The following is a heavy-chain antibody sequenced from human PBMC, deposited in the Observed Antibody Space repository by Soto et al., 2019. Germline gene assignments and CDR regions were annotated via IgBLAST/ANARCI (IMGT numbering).Heavy chain of an antibody. CDR3: AKGTTYYDILTGYDAFDI. CDR1: GFTFSSYG. CDR2: ISYDGSNK. J-gene: IGHJ3*02. Sequence: QVQPVESGGGVVQPGRSLRLSCAASGFTFSSYGMHWVRQAPGKGLEWVAVISYDGSNKYYADSVKGRFTISRDNSKNTLYLQMNSLRAEDTAVYYCAKGTTYYDILTGYDAFDIWGQGTMVTVSS. V-gene: IGHV3-30*18. D-gene: IGHD3-9*01.